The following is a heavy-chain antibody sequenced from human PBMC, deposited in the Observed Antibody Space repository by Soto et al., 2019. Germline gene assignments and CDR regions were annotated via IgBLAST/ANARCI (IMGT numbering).Heavy chain of an antibody. CDR3: AKLSRVMFGELNSLFDY. CDR2: ISGSGGST. D-gene: IGHD3-10*02. Sequence: EVQLLESGGGLVQPGGSLRLSCAASGFTFSSYAMSWVRQAPGKGLEWVSAISGSGGSTYYADSVKGRFTISRDNSKNTLYLQMNSLRAEDTAVYYCAKLSRVMFGELNSLFDYWGQGTLVTVSS. V-gene: IGHV3-23*01. CDR1: GFTFSSYA. J-gene: IGHJ4*02.